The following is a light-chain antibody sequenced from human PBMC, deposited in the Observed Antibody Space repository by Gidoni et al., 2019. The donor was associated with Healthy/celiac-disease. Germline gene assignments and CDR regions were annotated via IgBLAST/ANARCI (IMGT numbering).Light chain of an antibody. J-gene: IGKJ1*01. CDR1: QSSSSW. Sequence: EIQMTQSPSTLSASVGDRVTITCRASQSSSSWLAWYQQKPGKATRLLIYTSSRLESVVPSRFSGSGSGSDFTLTISILHPDDFATYYRQQYNSFWMFGQGTKVEIK. V-gene: IGKV1-5*03. CDR2: TSS. CDR3: QQYNSFWM.